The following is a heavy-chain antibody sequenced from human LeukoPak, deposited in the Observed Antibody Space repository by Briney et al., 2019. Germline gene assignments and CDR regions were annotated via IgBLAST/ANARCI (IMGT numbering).Heavy chain of an antibody. CDR3: ARSGIAAAGSDY. CDR1: AFTFSSYE. Sequence: PGRSLRPSCAASAFTFSSYEMNWVRQAPGKGLEWVSHISSSGNTIYYADSVKGRFTISRDNAKNSLYLQMNSLRAEDTAVYYCARSGIAAAGSDYWGQGTLVTVSS. V-gene: IGHV3-48*03. J-gene: IGHJ4*02. CDR2: ISSSGNTI. D-gene: IGHD6-13*01.